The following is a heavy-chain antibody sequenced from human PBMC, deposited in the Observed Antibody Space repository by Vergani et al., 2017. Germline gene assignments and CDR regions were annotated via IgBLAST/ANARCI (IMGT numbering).Heavy chain of an antibody. D-gene: IGHD1-7*01. CDR1: GFSLNTRGVS. J-gene: IGHJ6*04. CDR3: VYRKTECGTTGYFCAVYYYYVKDV. Sequence: QITLKESGPTLVKPTQPLTLTCTFSGFSLNTRGVSVAWIRQPPGKALDWLALIYWNDDQHYSPSLNNRVTITKDTSKNQVVLTMTNMDSVDTGTYYCVYRKTECGTTGYFCAVYYYYVKDVWGKGTTVTVSS. CDR2: IYWNDDQ. V-gene: IGHV2-5*04.